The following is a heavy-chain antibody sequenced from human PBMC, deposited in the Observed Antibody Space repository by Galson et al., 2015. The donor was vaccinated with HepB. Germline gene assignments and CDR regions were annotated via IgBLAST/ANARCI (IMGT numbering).Heavy chain of an antibody. D-gene: IGHD1-26*01. CDR3: AREVGAKGFDY. V-gene: IGHV3-30*04. J-gene: IGHJ4*02. Sequence: SLRLSCAASGFTFSSYAMHWVRQAPGKGLEWVAVISYDGSNKYYADSVKGRFTIYRDNSKNTLYLQMNSLRAEDTAVYYCAREVGAKGFDYWGQGTLVTVSS. CDR2: ISYDGSNK. CDR1: GFTFSSYA.